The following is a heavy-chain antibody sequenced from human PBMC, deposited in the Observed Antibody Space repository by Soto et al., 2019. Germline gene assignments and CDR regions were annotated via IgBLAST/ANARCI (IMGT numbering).Heavy chain of an antibody. CDR1: GGTFSSYA. J-gene: IGHJ4*02. V-gene: IGHV1-69*01. D-gene: IGHD6-19*01. CDR2: IIPIFGTA. CDR3: ARDRFRAVAGTPPSYYFDY. Sequence: QVQLVQSGAEVKKPGSSVKVSCKASGGTFSSYAISWVRQAPGQGLEWMGGIIPIFGTANYAQKVQGRVTMTSDESTSTAYMELSSLRSEDTAVYYCARDRFRAVAGTPPSYYFDYWGQGTLVTVSS.